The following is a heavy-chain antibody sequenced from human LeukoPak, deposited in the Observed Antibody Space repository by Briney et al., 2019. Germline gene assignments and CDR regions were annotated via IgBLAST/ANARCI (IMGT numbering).Heavy chain of an antibody. Sequence: PGGSLRLSCAASGFTFDDYAMHWVRQAPGKGLEWVSSISSSSSYIYYADSVKGRFTISRDNAKNSLYLQMNSLRAEDTAVYYCARDQQGDYVWGSYRYTPLPFDYWGQGTLVTVSS. J-gene: IGHJ4*02. V-gene: IGHV3-21*01. D-gene: IGHD3-16*02. CDR3: ARDQQGDYVWGSYRYTPLPFDY. CDR1: GFTFDDYA. CDR2: ISSSSSYI.